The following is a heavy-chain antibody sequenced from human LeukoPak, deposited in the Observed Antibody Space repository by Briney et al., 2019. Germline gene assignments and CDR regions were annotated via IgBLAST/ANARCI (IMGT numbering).Heavy chain of an antibody. D-gene: IGHD6-6*01. Sequence: SETLSLTCAVYGGSFSGYYWSWIRQPPGKGLEWIGEINHSGSTNYNPSLKSRVTISVDTSKNQFSLKLSSVTAADTAVNYCARIRGSSSSGDYWGQGTLVTVSS. CDR1: GGSFSGYY. J-gene: IGHJ4*02. CDR3: ARIRGSSSSGDY. CDR2: INHSGST. V-gene: IGHV4-34*01.